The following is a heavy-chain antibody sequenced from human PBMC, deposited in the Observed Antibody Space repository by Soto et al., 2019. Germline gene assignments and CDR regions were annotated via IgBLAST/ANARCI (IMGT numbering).Heavy chain of an antibody. CDR3: TTGVGYGDSLSAEYFQH. J-gene: IGHJ1*01. D-gene: IGHD4-17*01. CDR1: GFTFSNAW. Sequence: EVQLVESGGGLVKPGGSLRLSCAASGFTFSNAWMSWVRQAPGKGLEWVGRIKSKTDGGTTDYAAPVKGRFTISRDDSKNTLYLQMNSLKTEDTAVYYCTTGVGYGDSLSAEYFQHWGQGTLVTVSS. CDR2: IKSKTDGGTT. V-gene: IGHV3-15*01.